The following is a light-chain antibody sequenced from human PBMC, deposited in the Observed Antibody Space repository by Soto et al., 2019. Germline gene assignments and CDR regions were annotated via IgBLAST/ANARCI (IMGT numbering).Light chain of an antibody. V-gene: IGKV3-20*01. CDR3: QQYGNSPPNT. Sequence: DIVLTQSPGTLSLSPGERATLSCRASQSVTSSYLAWYQLKPGQAPRILIYGASNRATGIPDRFSGSGSGTDFTLTISRLEPEDFAVYFCQQYGNSPPNTFGQGTKVEI. CDR1: QSVTSSY. J-gene: IGKJ2*01. CDR2: GAS.